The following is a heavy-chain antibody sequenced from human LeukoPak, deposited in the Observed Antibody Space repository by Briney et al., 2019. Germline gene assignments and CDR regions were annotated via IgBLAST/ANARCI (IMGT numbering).Heavy chain of an antibody. CDR1: GFTFSSYS. CDR3: ARATSSAWYYFDS. J-gene: IGHJ4*02. D-gene: IGHD6-19*01. V-gene: IGHV3-48*04. Sequence: GGSLRLSCAASGFTFSSYSMNWVRQAPGKGLEWVSYISSSSSTIYYADSVRGRFTISRDNSKNSLYLQMNSLRGEDTALYYCARATSSAWYYFDSWGQGTLVTVSS. CDR2: ISSSSSTI.